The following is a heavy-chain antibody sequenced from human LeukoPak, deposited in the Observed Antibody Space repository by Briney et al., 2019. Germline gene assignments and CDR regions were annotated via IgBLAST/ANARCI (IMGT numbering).Heavy chain of an antibody. J-gene: IGHJ4*02. D-gene: IGHD1-20*01. V-gene: IGHV3-48*03. CDR1: GFTFSSYE. Sequence: GGSLRLSCAASGFTFSSYEMNWVSQAPGKGLEWVSYISSSGSTIYYADSVKGRFTISRDNAKNSLYLQMNSLRAEDTAVYYCAREDGYNWNYGYWGQGTLVTVSS. CDR2: ISSSGSTI. CDR3: AREDGYNWNYGY.